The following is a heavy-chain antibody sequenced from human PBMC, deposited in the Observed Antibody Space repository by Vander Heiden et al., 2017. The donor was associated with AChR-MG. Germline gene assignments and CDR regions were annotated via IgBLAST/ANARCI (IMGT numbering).Heavy chain of an antibody. D-gene: IGHD1-26*01. J-gene: IGHJ5*02. CDR1: GGSFSGYS. CDR2: INHRGST. CDR3: ARDPSRYSGSYRRPNWFDP. V-gene: IGHV4-34*01. Sequence: QVQLQQWGAGLLKPSETLSLTCAVYGGSFSGYSGGRDRQPPGKGREGIGEINHRGSTNYNPSLKSRVTISVDTSKNQFSLKLSSVTAADTAVYYGARDPSRYSGSYRRPNWFDPWGQGTLVTVSS.